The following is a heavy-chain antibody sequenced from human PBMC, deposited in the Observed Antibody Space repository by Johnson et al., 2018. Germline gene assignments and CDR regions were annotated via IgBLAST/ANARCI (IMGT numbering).Heavy chain of an antibody. CDR3: ARVPPYYYYIDV. J-gene: IGHJ6*03. CDR2: IYYSWNT. Sequence: QVQLQESGPGLVKXSETLSLTCGVSGTSIRSNYWTWIRQPPGKGLECIGYIYYSWNTNYNPSLQSRVTLSVDTSNNQFSLKLSSVTAAETPVYYFARVPPYYYYIDVWGKGTTVTVSS. CDR1: GTSIRSNY. V-gene: IGHV4-59*01.